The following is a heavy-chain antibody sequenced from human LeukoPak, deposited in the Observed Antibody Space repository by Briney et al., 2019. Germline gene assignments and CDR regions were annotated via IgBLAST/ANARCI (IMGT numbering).Heavy chain of an antibody. CDR2: INHSGST. D-gene: IGHD3-10*01. V-gene: IGHV4-34*01. CDR3: ARGPITMVRGALRYYYGMDV. CDR1: GGSFSGYY. J-gene: IGHJ6*04. Sequence: SETLSLTCAVYGGSFSGYYWSWIRQPPGKGLEWIGEINHSGSTNYNPSLKSRVTISVDTSKNQFSLKLSSVTAADTAVYYCARGPITMVRGALRYYYGMDVWGKGTTVTVPS.